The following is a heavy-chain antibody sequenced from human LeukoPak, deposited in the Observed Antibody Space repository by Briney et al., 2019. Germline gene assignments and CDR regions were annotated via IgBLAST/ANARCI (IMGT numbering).Heavy chain of an antibody. V-gene: IGHV4-59*01. Sequence: SETLSLTCTVSGGSISSYYWSWIRQPPGKGLEWIGYIYYSGSTNYNTSLKSRVTISVDTSKNQFSLKLSSVTAADTAVYYCASTMAVPAASAGYYYYGMDVWGQGTTVTVSS. CDR1: GGSISSYY. D-gene: IGHD2-2*01. J-gene: IGHJ6*02. CDR2: IYYSGST. CDR3: ASTMAVPAASAGYYYYGMDV.